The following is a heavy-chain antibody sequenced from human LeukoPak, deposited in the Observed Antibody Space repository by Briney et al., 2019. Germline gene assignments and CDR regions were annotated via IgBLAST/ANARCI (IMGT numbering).Heavy chain of an antibody. Sequence: ASVKVSCKASGGTFSSYAISWLRQAPGQGLEWMGGIIPIFGTANYAQKFQGRVTITTDESMSTAYMELSSLRSEDTAVYYCARTALRGNYDSSGYYYGNIDYWGQRTLVTVSS. D-gene: IGHD3-22*01. V-gene: IGHV1-69*05. CDR1: GGTFSSYA. J-gene: IGHJ4*02. CDR2: IIPIFGTA. CDR3: ARTALRGNYDSSGYYYGNIDY.